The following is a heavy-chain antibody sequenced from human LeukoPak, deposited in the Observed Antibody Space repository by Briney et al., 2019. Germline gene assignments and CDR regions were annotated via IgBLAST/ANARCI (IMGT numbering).Heavy chain of an antibody. V-gene: IGHV4-39*01. D-gene: IGHD2-21*02. CDR1: GGSFSSGGYY. Sequence: SQTLSLTCTVSGGSFSSGGYYWSWIRQPPGKGLEWIGSIYYSGSTYYNSSLKSRVTISVDTSKNQFSLKLSSLTAADTAVYYCARAAYCGGDCYLFDYWGQGTLVTVFS. CDR3: ARAAYCGGDCYLFDY. J-gene: IGHJ4*02. CDR2: IYYSGST.